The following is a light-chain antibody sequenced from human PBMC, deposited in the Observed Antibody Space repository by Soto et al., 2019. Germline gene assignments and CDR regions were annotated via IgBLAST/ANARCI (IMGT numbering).Light chain of an antibody. J-gene: IGKJ5*01. CDR1: QSVSSY. CDR2: DSS. CDR3: QQYANSPIT. V-gene: IGKV3-11*01. Sequence: EIVLTQFPSTLSLSPGDGATLSCRASQSVSSYLAWYQQKRGQAPRLLIYDSSNRATGIPARFSGSGSGTDFSLTISRLEPEDFAVYYCQQYANSPITFGQGTRLE.